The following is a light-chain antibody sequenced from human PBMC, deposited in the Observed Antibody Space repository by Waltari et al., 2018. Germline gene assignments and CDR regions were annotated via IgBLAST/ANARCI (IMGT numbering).Light chain of an antibody. CDR2: KAS. Sequence: DIQMTQSPSTLSASVRDRVSITCRASQSISSWLAWYQQKPGKAPKLLIYKASSLESGVPSRFSGSRSGTEFTLTVSSLQPDDFATYYCQQYNGYPYTFGQGTKLEIE. J-gene: IGKJ2*01. CDR1: QSISSW. V-gene: IGKV1-5*03. CDR3: QQYNGYPYT.